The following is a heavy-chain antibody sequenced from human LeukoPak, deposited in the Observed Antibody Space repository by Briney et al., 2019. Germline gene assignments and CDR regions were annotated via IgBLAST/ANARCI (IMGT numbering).Heavy chain of an antibody. CDR3: AKPLHAVYRSSPLDY. J-gene: IGHJ4*02. CDR1: GFTFSSYA. V-gene: IGHV3-30-3*02. D-gene: IGHD1-14*01. CDR2: ISYDGSNK. Sequence: PGGSLRLSCAASGFTFSSYAMHWVRQAPGKGLEWVAVISYDGSNKYYADSVKSRFTISRDNSKNTLYLQMNSLRAEDTAVYYCAKPLHAVYRSSPLDYWGQGTLVTVSS.